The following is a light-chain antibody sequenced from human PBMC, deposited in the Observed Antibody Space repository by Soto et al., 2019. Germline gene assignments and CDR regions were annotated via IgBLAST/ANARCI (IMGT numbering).Light chain of an antibody. J-gene: IGLJ2*01. CDR2: EVT. Sequence: QSALTQPASVSGSPGQSITISCTGTSSDVGGYKYVSWYQQHAGKAPKLMIYEVTNRPSGVSTRFSGSKSGNTASLTISGLQAEDEADYYCSSYTTTTRLAVFGGGTKVTVL. V-gene: IGLV2-14*01. CDR3: SSYTTTTRLAV. CDR1: SSDVGGYKY.